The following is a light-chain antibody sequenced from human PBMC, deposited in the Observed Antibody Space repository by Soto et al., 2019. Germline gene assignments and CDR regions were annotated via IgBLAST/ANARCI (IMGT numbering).Light chain of an antibody. V-gene: IGKV3-11*01. CDR2: DAS. Sequence: EIVLTQSPDTLSLSPGERATLSCRASQSVRSSLAWYQQKPGQAPRLLIYDASNRATGIPARFSGSGSGTDFTLTISSLGPEDFAVYYCQQRSNWPPVVTFGPGTKVDIK. J-gene: IGKJ3*01. CDR3: QQRSNWPPVVT. CDR1: QSVRSS.